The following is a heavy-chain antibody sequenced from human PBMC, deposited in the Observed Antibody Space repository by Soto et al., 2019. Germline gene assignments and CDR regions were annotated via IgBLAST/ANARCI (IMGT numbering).Heavy chain of an antibody. CDR1: GFTFSGHY. V-gene: IGHV3-72*01. CDR3: STTVITAPLFEY. J-gene: IGHJ4*02. D-gene: IGHD2-21*02. Sequence: PVGSLRLSCEGSGFTFSGHYMDWVRQAPGKGLEWLGRIRNKPNGHTTAYAASVKGRFTISRDDSKKLVYLQMNSLKSEDTALYYCSTTVITAPLFEYWGQGTLVTVSS. CDR2: IRNKPNGHTT.